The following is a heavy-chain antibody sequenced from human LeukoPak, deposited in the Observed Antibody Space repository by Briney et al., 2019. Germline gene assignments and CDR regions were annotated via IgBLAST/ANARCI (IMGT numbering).Heavy chain of an antibody. CDR3: ARQPLKGDSSSWYETDY. CDR1: GYSFTSYW. Sequence: GESLKISCKGSGYSFTSYWIGWVRQMPGKGLEWMGIIYPGDSDTRYSPSFQGQVTISADKSISTAYLQWSSLKASDTAMYYCARQPLKGDSSSWYETDYWGQGTLVTVSS. CDR2: IYPGDSDT. J-gene: IGHJ4*02. D-gene: IGHD6-13*01. V-gene: IGHV5-51*01.